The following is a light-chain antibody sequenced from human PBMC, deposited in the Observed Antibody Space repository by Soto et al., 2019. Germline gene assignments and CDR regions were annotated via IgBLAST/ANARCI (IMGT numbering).Light chain of an antibody. CDR3: EQTYSTPVT. CDR1: QNIYNY. V-gene: IGKV1-39*01. Sequence: IQMTQSPSTLSACVGDRVTVTCRTSQNIYNYLNWYQQKPGKAPKLLIYAASSVQSGVPLRFSGTGSGTDFTLTISSLQPEDFATYYCEQTYSTPVTFGQGTRLEIK. CDR2: AAS. J-gene: IGKJ5*01.